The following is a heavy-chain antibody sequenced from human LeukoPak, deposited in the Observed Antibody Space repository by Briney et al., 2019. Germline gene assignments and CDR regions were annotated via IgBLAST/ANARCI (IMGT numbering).Heavy chain of an antibody. V-gene: IGHV3-30*04. J-gene: IGHJ5*02. CDR3: ARDSDYGGNSGWFDP. D-gene: IGHD4-23*01. CDR1: GFTFSSYA. Sequence: QTGGSLRLSCAASGFTFSSYAMHWVRQAPGKGLEWVAVISYDGSNKYYADSVKGRFTISRDNSKNTLYLQMNSLRAEDTAVYYCARDSDYGGNSGWFDPWGQGTLVTVSS. CDR2: ISYDGSNK.